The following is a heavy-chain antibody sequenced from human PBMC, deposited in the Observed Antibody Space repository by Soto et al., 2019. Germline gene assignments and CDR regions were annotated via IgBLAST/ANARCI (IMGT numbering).Heavy chain of an antibody. CDR1: GFTFGNFG. CDR2: ISNDGTDQ. V-gene: IGHV3-30*03. D-gene: IGHD6-13*01. Sequence: QVQLVESGGGVVQPGRSLRLSCAASGFTFGNFGIHWVRQAPGKGLEWVADISNDGTDQYYADSVKGRFTISRDNSKNTVYLQMNSLRAEDTAVYYCARGCSGGTNCFYFDFWGQGILVTVSS. J-gene: IGHJ4*02. CDR3: ARGCSGGTNCFYFDF.